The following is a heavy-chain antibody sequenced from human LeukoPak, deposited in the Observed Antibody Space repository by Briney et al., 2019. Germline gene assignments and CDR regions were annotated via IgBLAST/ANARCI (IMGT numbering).Heavy chain of an antibody. Sequence: PGGSLRLSCVASGFNFSIYWMSWIRQPPGKGLEWIGEINHSGSTNYNPSLKSRVTISVDTSKNQFSLKLSSVTAADTAVYYCARDVDTAMVKDNWFDPWGQGTLVTVSS. CDR3: ARDVDTAMVKDNWFDP. D-gene: IGHD5-18*01. CDR1: GFNFSIYW. CDR2: INHSGST. V-gene: IGHV4-34*01. J-gene: IGHJ5*02.